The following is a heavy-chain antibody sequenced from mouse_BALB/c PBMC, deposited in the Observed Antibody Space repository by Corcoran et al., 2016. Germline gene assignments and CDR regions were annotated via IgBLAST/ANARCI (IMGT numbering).Heavy chain of an antibody. CDR2: ILPGSGST. D-gene: IGHD2-3*01. CDR1: GYTFSSYW. CDR3: ARGLLSYAMDY. Sequence: QVQLQQSGAELMKPGASVKISCKATGYTFSSYWIEWVKQRPGHGLEWIGEILPGSGSTNYNEKFKGKATFTADTSSNTAYMQLCSLTSEDSAVYYCARGLLSYAMDYWGQGTSVTVSS. V-gene: IGHV1-9*01. J-gene: IGHJ4*01.